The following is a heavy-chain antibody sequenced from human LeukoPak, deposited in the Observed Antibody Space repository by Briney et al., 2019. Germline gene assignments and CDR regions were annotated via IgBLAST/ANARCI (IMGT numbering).Heavy chain of an antibody. V-gene: IGHV3-30*04. D-gene: IGHD1-26*01. CDR1: GFTFSSYA. CDR2: ISYDGKDK. CDR3: AKGRDLGGSSYYFDY. Sequence: GGSLRLSCAASGFTFSSYAMHWVRQAPGKGLEWVAVISYDGKDKKFADSVKGRLTISRDNSMNMLYLQMNSLRPEDTAVYYCAKGRDLGGSSYYFDYWGQGTLVTVSS. J-gene: IGHJ4*02.